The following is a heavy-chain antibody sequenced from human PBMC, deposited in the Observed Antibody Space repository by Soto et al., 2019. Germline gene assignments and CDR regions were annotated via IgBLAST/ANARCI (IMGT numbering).Heavy chain of an antibody. CDR1: GGSISTYY. D-gene: IGHD3-10*01. CDR3: ARDDRRGFPDN. V-gene: IGHV4-59*01. CDR2: IYYTGST. J-gene: IGHJ4*02. Sequence: SETLSLICTVSGGSISTYYWSWIRQPPGKGLEWIGYIYYTGSTNYNPSLKSRVTISVDTSKNQFSLKLSSVTAADTAVYYCARDDRRGFPDNWGQGTLVTVSS.